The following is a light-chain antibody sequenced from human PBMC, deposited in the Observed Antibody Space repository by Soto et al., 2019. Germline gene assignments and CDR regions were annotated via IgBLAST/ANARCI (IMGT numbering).Light chain of an antibody. CDR2: AAS. Sequence: AIRMTQSPTSFSASTGDRVTITCRASQDISSYLAWYQQKPAEAPKLLIQAASALQSGVPSRFSGSGSGTEFTLTISRLQSEDVATYYCQQYYSNRSFGQGTKVEV. V-gene: IGKV1-8*01. CDR3: QQYYSNRS. J-gene: IGKJ1*01. CDR1: QDISSY.